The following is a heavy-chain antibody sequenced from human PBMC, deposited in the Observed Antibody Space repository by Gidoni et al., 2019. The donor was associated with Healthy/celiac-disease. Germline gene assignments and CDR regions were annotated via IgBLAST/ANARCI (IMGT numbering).Heavy chain of an antibody. D-gene: IGHD3-9*01. CDR1: GGSVSSGSYY. CDR2: IYYSGSP. CDR3: ARDNYDILTGYHLYYFDY. Sequence: QVQLQESGPGLVKPSETLSLTCTVSGGSVSSGSYYWSWIRQPPGKGLEWIGYIYYSGSPNYNPSLKSRVTISVDTSKNQFSLKLSSVTAADTAVYYCARDNYDILTGYHLYYFDYWGQGTLVTVSS. J-gene: IGHJ4*02. V-gene: IGHV4-61*01.